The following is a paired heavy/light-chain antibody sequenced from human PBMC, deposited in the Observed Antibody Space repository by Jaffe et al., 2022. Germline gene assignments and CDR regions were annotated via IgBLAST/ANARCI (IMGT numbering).Heavy chain of an antibody. J-gene: IGHJ5*02. CDR2: IYHSGST. D-gene: IGHD6-13*01. CDR3: ATKPIAAAGTRENFFDP. CDR1: GYSISSGYY. Sequence: QVQLQESGPGLVKPSETLSLTCAVSGYSISSGYYWGWIRQPPGKGLEWIGSIYHSGSTYYNPSLKSRVTISVDTSKNQFSLKLSSVTAADTAVYYCATKPIAAAGTRENFFDPWGQGTLVTVSS. V-gene: IGHV4-38-2*01.
Light chain of an antibody. CDR1: ALPKQY. V-gene: IGLV3-25*03. CDR2: KDS. J-gene: IGLJ2*01. Sequence: SYELTQPPSVSVSPGQTARITCSGDALPKQYAYWYQQKPGQAPVLVIYKDSERPSGIPERFSGSSSGTTVTLTISGVQAEDEADYYCQSADSSGTYQEVVFGGGTKLTVL. CDR3: QSADSSGTYQEVV.